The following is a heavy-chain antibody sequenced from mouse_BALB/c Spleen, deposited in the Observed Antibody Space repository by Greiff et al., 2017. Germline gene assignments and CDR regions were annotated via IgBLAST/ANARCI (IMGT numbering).Heavy chain of an antibody. CDR1: GYTFSSYW. V-gene: IGHV1-9*01. CDR3: ARTASTMITTKDY. J-gene: IGHJ2*01. D-gene: IGHD2-4*01. CDR2: ILPGSGST. Sequence: VQLQQSGAELMKPGASVKISCKATGYTFSSYWIEWVKQRPGHGLEWIGEILPGSGSTNYNEKFKGKATLTADTSSNTAYMQLSSLTSEDSAVYYCARTASTMITTKDYWGQGTTLTVSS.